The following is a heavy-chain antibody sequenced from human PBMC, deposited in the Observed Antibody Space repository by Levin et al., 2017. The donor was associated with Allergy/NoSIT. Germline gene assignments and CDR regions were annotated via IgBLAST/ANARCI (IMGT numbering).Heavy chain of an antibody. D-gene: IGHD6-25*01. J-gene: IGHJ4*02. Sequence: GGSLRLSCAASGFTFSNAWMSWVRQAPGKGLEWVGRIKSKTDGGTTDYAAPVKGRFTISRDDSKNTLYLQMNSLKTEDTAVYYCTTDRLLPTLPHDYWGQGTLVTVSA. CDR2: IKSKTDGGTT. CDR3: TTDRLLPTLPHDY. V-gene: IGHV3-15*01. CDR1: GFTFSNAW.